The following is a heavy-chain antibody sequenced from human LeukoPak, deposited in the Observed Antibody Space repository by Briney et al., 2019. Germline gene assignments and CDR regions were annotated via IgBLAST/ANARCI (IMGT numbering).Heavy chain of an antibody. CDR1: GYIFTNYW. D-gene: IGHD2-15*01. V-gene: IGHV5-51*01. J-gene: IGHJ4*02. CDR2: VYPGDSDT. CDR3: ARGGYCSGGSCHHRSY. Sequence: GESLTISCNGSGYIFTNYWIAWVRHMPGKGLEWMGLVYPGDSDTRYSPSFQSQVTFSAAKSISTAYLQWCSLTASDTAMYYCARGGYCSGGSCHHRSYWGQGNRVPVSS.